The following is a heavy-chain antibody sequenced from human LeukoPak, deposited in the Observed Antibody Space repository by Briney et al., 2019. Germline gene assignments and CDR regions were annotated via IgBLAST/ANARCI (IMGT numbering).Heavy chain of an antibody. CDR3: ARDSSHYLGSSDY. CDR1: GFTFSSYW. CDR2: INTDGTII. Sequence: GGSLRLSCAASGFTFSSYWMHWVRQTPGRGLVWVARINTDGTIIDYADSVQGRFTISRDNAKNTLNLQMNSLRAEDTAIYYCARDSSHYLGSSDYWGQGTLVTVSS. V-gene: IGHV3-74*01. J-gene: IGHJ4*02. D-gene: IGHD6-6*01.